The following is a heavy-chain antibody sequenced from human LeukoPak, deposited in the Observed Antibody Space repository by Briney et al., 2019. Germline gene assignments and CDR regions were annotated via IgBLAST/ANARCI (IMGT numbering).Heavy chain of an antibody. Sequence: GGSLRLSCAASGFSVTSDYMSWVRQAPGKGLEWVGRIKSKTDGGTTDYAAPVKGRFTISRDDSKNTLYLQMNSLKTEDTAVYYCTTRGIVGATVSEYWGQGTLVTVSS. CDR3: TTRGIVGATVSEY. V-gene: IGHV3-15*01. D-gene: IGHD1-26*01. CDR1: GFSVTSDY. J-gene: IGHJ4*02. CDR2: IKSKTDGGTT.